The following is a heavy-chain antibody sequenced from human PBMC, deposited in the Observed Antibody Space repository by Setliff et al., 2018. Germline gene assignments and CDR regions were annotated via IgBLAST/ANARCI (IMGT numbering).Heavy chain of an antibody. J-gene: IGHJ5*02. Sequence: ASVKVSCKASGYTFTGYYMHWVRQAPGQGLAWMGWINPNSGGTNYAQKFQGWVTMTRDTSISTAYMELSSLRSEDTAVYYCARGPYNIYDRSGYGFTNWFDPWGQGILVTVSS. CDR3: ARGPYNIYDRSGYGFTNWFDP. CDR2: INPNSGGT. V-gene: IGHV1-2*04. D-gene: IGHD3-22*01. CDR1: GYTFTGYY.